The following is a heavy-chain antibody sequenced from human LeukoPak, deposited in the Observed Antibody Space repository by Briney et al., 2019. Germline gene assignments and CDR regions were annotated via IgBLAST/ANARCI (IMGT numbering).Heavy chain of an antibody. J-gene: IGHJ3*02. D-gene: IGHD6-19*01. V-gene: IGHV5-51*01. CDR3: ARHRSEAVAGMSAFDI. CDR2: IYPGDSDT. CDR1: GYSFTSYW. Sequence: GESLKISCKGSGYSFTSYWIGWVCQMPGKGLEWMGIIYPGDSDTRYSPSFQGQVTISADKSISTAYLQWSSLKASDTAMYYCARHRSEAVAGMSAFDIWGQGTMVTVSS.